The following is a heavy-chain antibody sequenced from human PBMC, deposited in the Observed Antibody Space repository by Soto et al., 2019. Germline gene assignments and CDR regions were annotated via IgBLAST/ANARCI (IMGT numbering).Heavy chain of an antibody. J-gene: IGHJ4*02. Sequence: SETLSLTCAVYGGSFSGYYWSWIRQPPGKGLEWIGEINHSGSTNYNPSLKSRVTISVDTSKNQFSLKLSSVTAADTAVYYCARGRRYCTNDVCSDDFDYWGQGTLVTVS. CDR3: ARGRRYCTNDVCSDDFDY. D-gene: IGHD2-8*01. CDR2: INHSGST. V-gene: IGHV4-34*01. CDR1: GGSFSGYY.